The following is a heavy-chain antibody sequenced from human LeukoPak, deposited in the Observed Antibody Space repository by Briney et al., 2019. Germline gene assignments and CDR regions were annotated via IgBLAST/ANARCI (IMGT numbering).Heavy chain of an antibody. V-gene: IGHV4-59*08. CDR2: VYNSGST. D-gene: IGHD5-18*01. CDR3: ARPRTAISGAYYYYYMDV. CDR1: GGSFSGYY. Sequence: SETLSLTCAVYGGSFSGYYWSWIRQPPGKGLEWIGYVYNSGSTNYNPSLTSRVTISVDTSKNQFSLNLSSVTAADTAVYYCARPRTAISGAYYYYYMDVWGKGTTVTVSS. J-gene: IGHJ6*03.